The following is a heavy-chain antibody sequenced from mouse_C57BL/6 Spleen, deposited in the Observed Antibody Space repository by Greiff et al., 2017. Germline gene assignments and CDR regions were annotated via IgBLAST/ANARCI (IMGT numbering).Heavy chain of an antibody. CDR1: GYSITSGYY. D-gene: IGHD2-10*02. J-gene: IGHJ2*01. CDR3: ARGYDDYFDD. V-gene: IGHV3-6*01. CDR2: ISYDGSN. Sequence: EVQLVESGPGLVKPSQSLSLTCSVTGYSITSGYYWNWIRQFPGNKLEWMGYISYDGSNNYNPSLKNRISITRDTSKNQFFLKLNSVTTEDTATYYCARGYDDYFDDWGQGTTLTVSS.